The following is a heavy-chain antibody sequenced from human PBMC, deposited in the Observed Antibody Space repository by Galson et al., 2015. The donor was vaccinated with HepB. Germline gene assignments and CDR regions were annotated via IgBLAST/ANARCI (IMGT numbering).Heavy chain of an antibody. Sequence: QSGAEVKKPGESLKISCKASGYSFTSYWIGWVRQMPGKGLEWMGIIYPSDSDTRYSPSFQGQVSISADRSVSTAYLNWSSLKASDTAMYYCARLTLIDCNRPTCYAGVAFDYWGQGTLLTVSS. D-gene: IGHD2-2*01. CDR1: GYSFTSYW. CDR3: ARLTLIDCNRPTCYAGVAFDY. V-gene: IGHV5-51*01. J-gene: IGHJ4*02. CDR2: IYPSDSDT.